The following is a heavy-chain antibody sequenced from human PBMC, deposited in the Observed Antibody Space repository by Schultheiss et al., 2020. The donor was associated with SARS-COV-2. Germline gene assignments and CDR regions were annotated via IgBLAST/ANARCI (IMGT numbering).Heavy chain of an antibody. Sequence: SETLSLTCTVSGGSISGYYWSWIRQPPGKGLEWIGEINHSGSTNYNPSLKSRVTISVDTSKNQFSLKLSSVTAADTAMYYCADHQTSSWLDAFDIWGQGTMVTVSS. J-gene: IGHJ3*02. CDR3: ADHQTSSWLDAFDI. CDR1: GGSISGYY. D-gene: IGHD6-13*01. V-gene: IGHV4-34*01. CDR2: INHSGST.